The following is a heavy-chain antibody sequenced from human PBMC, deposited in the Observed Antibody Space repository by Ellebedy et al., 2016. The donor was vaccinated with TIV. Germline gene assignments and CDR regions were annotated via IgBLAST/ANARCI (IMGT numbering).Heavy chain of an antibody. CDR2: IIPILGRV. D-gene: IGHD5-24*01. V-gene: IGHV1-69*10. CDR1: GGAFSSDA. CDR3: ARRAEMATVTGYYFDY. J-gene: IGHJ4*02. Sequence: AASVKVSCKASGGAFSSDAISWLRQAPGLGLELMGAIIPILGRVNYAQKFQGRVTITADKSTTTAYMELSSRRSEDTATYYCARRAEMATVTGYYFDYWGQGTLVTVSS.